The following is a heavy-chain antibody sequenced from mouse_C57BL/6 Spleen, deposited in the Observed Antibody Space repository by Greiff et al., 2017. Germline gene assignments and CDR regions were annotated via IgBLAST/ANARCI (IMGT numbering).Heavy chain of an antibody. CDR2: IDPSDSYT. CDR1: GYTFTSYW. V-gene: IGHV1-69*01. CDR3: AGLRRDYYAMDY. J-gene: IGHJ4*01. D-gene: IGHD2-4*01. Sequence: QVQLQQPGAELVMPGASVKLSCKASGYTFTSYWMHWVKQRPGQGLEWIGEIDPSDSYTNYNQKFKGKSTLTVDKSSSTAYMQLSSLTSEDSAVYYCAGLRRDYYAMDYWGQGTSVTVSS.